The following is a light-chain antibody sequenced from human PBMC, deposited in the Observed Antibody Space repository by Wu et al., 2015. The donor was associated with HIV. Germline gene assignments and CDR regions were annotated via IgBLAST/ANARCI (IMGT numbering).Light chain of an antibody. V-gene: IGKV1-5*03. Sequence: DIQMTQSPLTLSASVGDRVTITCRASQSISTWLAWYQQKPGNAPKLLIYRASTLESGVPSRSSGSGSGTEFTLTISSLQPDDFADYYCQQYNSDSWTFGHGTKV. J-gene: IGKJ1*01. CDR2: RAS. CDR3: QQYNSDSWT. CDR1: QSISTW.